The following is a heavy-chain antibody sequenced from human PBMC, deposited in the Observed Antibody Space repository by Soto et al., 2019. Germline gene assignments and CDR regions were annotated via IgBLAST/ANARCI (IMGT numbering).Heavy chain of an antibody. CDR1: GGSISTYY. D-gene: IGHD3-16*01. Sequence: QVQLQESRPGLVKPSETLSLTCTVSGGSISTYYWSWIRQPPGKGLEWIAYIYYSGSISYNPSLKSRVTISIDTSKKQFSLKLTSGTAADTAVYYCARHALGYFTSRTTFDYWVQGTLVTVSS. CDR2: IYYSGSI. V-gene: IGHV4-59*08. J-gene: IGHJ4*02. CDR3: ARHALGYFTSRTTFDY.